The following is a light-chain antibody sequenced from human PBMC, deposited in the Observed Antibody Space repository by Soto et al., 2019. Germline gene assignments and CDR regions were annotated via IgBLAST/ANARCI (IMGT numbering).Light chain of an antibody. V-gene: IGKV3-15*01. J-gene: IGKJ2*01. CDR2: GAS. CDR1: QTVASN. Sequence: EIVMTQSPASLSVSPGDGASLSCRASQTVASNVAWYQQKPGQGPRLLIHGASTRAAGVPARFSGSGSGTGSTPTISSLQSEDFAVYYCQQYHNWPPQYTFGQGTKLQIK. CDR3: QQYHNWPPQYT.